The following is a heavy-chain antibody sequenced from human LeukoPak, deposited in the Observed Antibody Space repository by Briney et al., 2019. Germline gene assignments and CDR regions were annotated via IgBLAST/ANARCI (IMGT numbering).Heavy chain of an antibody. CDR1: GFTFSNYG. Sequence: PGRSLRLSCAASGFTFSNYGMQWVRQAPGKGLEWVAVISYTGETKYYGDSVKGRFTISRDNSKNTLYLQMNSLRAEDTAVYYCVKETDEYSSSSSDYWSQGTLVTVSS. CDR2: ISYTGETK. J-gene: IGHJ4*02. CDR3: VKETDEYSSSSSDY. D-gene: IGHD6-6*01. V-gene: IGHV3-30*18.